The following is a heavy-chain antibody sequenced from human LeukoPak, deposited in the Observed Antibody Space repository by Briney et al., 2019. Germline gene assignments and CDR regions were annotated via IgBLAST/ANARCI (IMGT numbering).Heavy chain of an antibody. J-gene: IGHJ4*02. CDR3: ARDHRMLAAFYFDL. D-gene: IGHD6-13*01. Sequence: SETHGPMGAVSGGTKSKYCWTWIRQPPGKGLEWIGYIYYSGTTNYSPSLKSRVTISINTSKNQFSLKLTSVTAADTAVYYCARDHRMLAAFYFDLWGQGARVTVSS. V-gene: IGHV4-59*01. CDR1: GGTKSKYC. CDR2: IYYSGTT.